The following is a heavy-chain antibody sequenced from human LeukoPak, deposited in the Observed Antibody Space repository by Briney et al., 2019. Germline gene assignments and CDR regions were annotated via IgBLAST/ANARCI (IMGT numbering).Heavy chain of an antibody. CDR1: GGSISSSSYY. V-gene: IGHV4-39*07. D-gene: IGHD1-14*01. CDR3: ATSTVMNHYCFDY. CDR2: IYHSGST. Sequence: SETLSLTCTVSGGSISSSSYYWGWIRQPPGKGLEWIGSIYHSGSTNYNPSLKSRITLSIDKSKNQFSLNLNSVTAADTAVYYCATSTVMNHYCFDYWAQGTLVTVSS. J-gene: IGHJ4*02.